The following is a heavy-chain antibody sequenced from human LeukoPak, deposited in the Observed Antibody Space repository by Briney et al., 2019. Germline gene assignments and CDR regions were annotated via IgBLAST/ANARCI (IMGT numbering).Heavy chain of an antibody. CDR1: GGSISSSSYY. D-gene: IGHD3-22*01. V-gene: IGHV4-39*07. CDR2: IYYSGST. CDR3: SYTNYYDGSGYYRGIDY. J-gene: IGHJ4*02. Sequence: PSETLSLTCTVSGGSISSSSYYWGWIRQPPGKGLEWIGSIYYSGSTYYNPSLKSRVTISVDTSKNQFSLKLSSVTAADTAVYYCSYTNYYDGSGYYRGIDYWGQGTLVTVSS.